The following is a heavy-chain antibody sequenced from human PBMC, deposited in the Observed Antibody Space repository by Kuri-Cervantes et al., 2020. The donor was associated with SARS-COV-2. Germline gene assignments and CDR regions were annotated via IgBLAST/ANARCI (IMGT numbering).Heavy chain of an antibody. J-gene: IGHJ4*02. CDR1: GVTFSSYA. Sequence: GGSLRLSCAASGVTFSSYAMHWVRQAPGKGLEWVAVISYDRSNKYYADSVKGRFTISRDNSKNTLYLQMNSLSAEDTAVYYCARGFLEGLDYWGQGTLVTVSS. CDR2: ISYDRSNK. V-gene: IGHV3-30-3*01. D-gene: IGHD3-3*01. CDR3: ARGFLEGLDY.